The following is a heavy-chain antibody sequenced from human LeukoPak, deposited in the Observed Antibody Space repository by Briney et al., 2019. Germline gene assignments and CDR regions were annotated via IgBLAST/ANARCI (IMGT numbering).Heavy chain of an antibody. CDR1: GYSIGSGYY. CDR2: IYHSGST. CDR3: ASRVTTARYWYFDL. D-gene: IGHD4-17*01. Sequence: SETLSLTCTVSGYSIGSGYYWGWIRQPPGKGLEWIGSIYHSGSTYYNPSLQSRVTISIDTSKNQFSLKLNSVTAADTAIYYCASRVTTARYWYFDLWGRGTLVTVSS. V-gene: IGHV4-38-2*02. J-gene: IGHJ2*01.